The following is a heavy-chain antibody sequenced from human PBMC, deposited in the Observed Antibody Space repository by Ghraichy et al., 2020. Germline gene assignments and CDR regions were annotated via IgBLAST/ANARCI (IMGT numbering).Heavy chain of an antibody. V-gene: IGHV6-1*01. CDR3: ARSHYRDYSFVFDS. D-gene: IGHD4-17*01. J-gene: IGHJ4*02. Sequence: SQTLSLTCAISGDSVSGNSVAWSWIRPSPSRGLEWLGRTYYRSKWNSDYTISVKRRITINPDTYKNQFSLQLKSVTPEDTAVYYCARSHYRDYSFVFDSWGQETLVTVSS. CDR1: GDSVSGNSVA. CDR2: TYYRSKWNS.